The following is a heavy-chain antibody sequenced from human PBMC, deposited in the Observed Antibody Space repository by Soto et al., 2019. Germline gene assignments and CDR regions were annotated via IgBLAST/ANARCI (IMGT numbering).Heavy chain of an antibody. V-gene: IGHV1-58*01. J-gene: IGHJ4*02. D-gene: IGHD3-22*01. CDR1: VFSFTSSS. Sequence: SVKVSCKASVFSFTSSSVQWVRQARGQRLEWIGWITVGAGNTNYAQKFQERVSITRDMSTSTAYMELSNLRSDDTAVYYCAAGDSSGYYGGWGRGTQVTVSS. CDR3: AAGDSSGYYGG. CDR2: ITVGAGNT.